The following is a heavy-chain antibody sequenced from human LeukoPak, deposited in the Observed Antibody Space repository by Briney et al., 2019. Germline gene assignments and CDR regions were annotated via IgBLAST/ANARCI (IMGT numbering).Heavy chain of an antibody. J-gene: IGHJ4*02. CDR2: ISGSGGNT. Sequence: GSLRLSCAASGFTFSSYAMGWVRQAPGEGLEWVSSISGSGGNTYYADSVEGRFTISRDNSKSTLYVQLNSLRADDTAIYYCARGRGGDYVPSRFDYWGQGTLVTASS. D-gene: IGHD4-17*01. CDR1: GFTFSSYA. V-gene: IGHV3-23*01. CDR3: ARGRGGDYVPSRFDY.